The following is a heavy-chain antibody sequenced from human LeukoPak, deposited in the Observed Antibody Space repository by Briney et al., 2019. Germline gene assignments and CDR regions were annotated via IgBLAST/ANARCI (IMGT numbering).Heavy chain of an antibody. Sequence: SETLSLTCTVPGGSISSYYWSWIRQPAGKGLEWIGRIYTSGSTNYNPSLKSRVTMSVDTSKNQFSLKLSSVTAADTAVYYCAREPDPVGASSDDAFDIWGQGTMVTVSS. D-gene: IGHD1-26*01. CDR3: AREPDPVGASSDDAFDI. CDR1: GGSISSYY. CDR2: IYTSGST. V-gene: IGHV4-4*07. J-gene: IGHJ3*02.